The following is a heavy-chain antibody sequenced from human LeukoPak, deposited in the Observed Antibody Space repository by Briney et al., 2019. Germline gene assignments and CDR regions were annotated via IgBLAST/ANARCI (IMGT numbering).Heavy chain of an antibody. Sequence: SQTLSLTCTVSGGSISSGDYYWSWIRQPPGKGLEWIGYIYYSGSTYYNPSLKSRVTISVDTSKNQSSLRLSSVTAADTAVYYCARDRPAGVDYWGQGTLVTVSS. CDR2: IYYSGST. D-gene: IGHD3-10*01. CDR3: ARDRPAGVDY. J-gene: IGHJ4*02. V-gene: IGHV4-30-4*01. CDR1: GGSISSGDYY.